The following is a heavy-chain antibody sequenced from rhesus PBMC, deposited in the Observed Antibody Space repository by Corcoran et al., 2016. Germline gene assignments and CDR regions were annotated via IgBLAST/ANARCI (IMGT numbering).Heavy chain of an antibody. CDR3: ASAYGLDS. CDR2: SYGGSGST. J-gene: IGHJ6*01. Sequence: QVQLQESGPGLVKPSETRSLTCAVSGGPISSNYWNWIRQPPGKGLGWIGRSYGGSGSTRYTPPLTSRVTISTDTSKGQFSLRLSSVTAADTAVYDCASAYGLDSWGQGVVVTVSS. CDR1: GGPISSNY. V-gene: IGHV4-147*01.